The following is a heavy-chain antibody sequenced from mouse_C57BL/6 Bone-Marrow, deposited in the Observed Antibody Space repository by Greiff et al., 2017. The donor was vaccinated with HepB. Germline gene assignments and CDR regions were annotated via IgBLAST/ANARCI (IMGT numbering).Heavy chain of an antibody. V-gene: IGHV1-50*01. CDR3: ARRVHY. Sequence: VQLQQPGAELVKPGASVKLSCKASGYTFTSYWMQWVKQRPGQGLEWIGEIDPSDSYTNYNQKFKGKATLTADKSSSTAYMELRSLTSEDSAVYFCARRVHYWGQGTTLTVSS. CDR2: IDPSDSYT. J-gene: IGHJ2*01. CDR1: GYTFTSYW.